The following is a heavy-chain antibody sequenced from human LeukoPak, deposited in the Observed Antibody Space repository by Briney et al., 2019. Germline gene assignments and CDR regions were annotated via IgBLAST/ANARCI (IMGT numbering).Heavy chain of an antibody. D-gene: IGHD3-22*01. Sequence: GGSLRLSCAASGFTFSSYAMSWVRPAPGKGLEWVSAISGSGGSTYYADSVKGRFTTSRDNSKNTLYLQMNSLRAEDTAVYYCAKGVDYYDSSGYLGDYWGQGTLVTVSS. J-gene: IGHJ4*02. V-gene: IGHV3-23*01. CDR3: AKGVDYYDSSGYLGDY. CDR2: ISGSGGST. CDR1: GFTFSSYA.